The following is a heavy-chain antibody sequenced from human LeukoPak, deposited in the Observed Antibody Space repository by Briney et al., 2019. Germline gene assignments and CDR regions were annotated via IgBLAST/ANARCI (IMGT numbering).Heavy chain of an antibody. CDR1: GFTFSXXX. V-gene: IGHV3-30*18. J-gene: IGHJ4*02. Sequence: XASGFTFSXXXXXWVRQAPGXXXEWVAVISYDGSNKYYADSVKGRFTISRDNSKNTLYLQMNSLRAEDTAVYYCAKRTGDYPGYWGQGTLVTVSS. CDR2: ISYDGSNK. CDR3: AKRTGDYPGY. D-gene: IGHD4-17*01.